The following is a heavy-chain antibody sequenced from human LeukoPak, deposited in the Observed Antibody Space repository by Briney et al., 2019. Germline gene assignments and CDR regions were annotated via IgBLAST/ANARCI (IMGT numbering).Heavy chain of an antibody. J-gene: IGHJ6*02. D-gene: IGHD2-15*01. CDR3: ARGRVVAASHNYYYYGMDV. V-gene: IGHV4-34*01. Sequence: PSETLSLTCDVYGGSFSGYYWSWIRQPPGKGLEWIGEINHSGSTNYNPSLKSRVTISVDTSKNQFSLKLSSVTAADTAVYYCARGRVVAASHNYYYYGMDVWGQGTTVTVSS. CDR2: INHSGST. CDR1: GGSFSGYY.